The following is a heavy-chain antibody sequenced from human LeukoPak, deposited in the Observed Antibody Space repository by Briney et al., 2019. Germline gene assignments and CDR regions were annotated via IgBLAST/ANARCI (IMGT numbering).Heavy chain of an antibody. CDR3: ARGQAAAGTGDYYYGMDV. J-gene: IGHJ6*02. D-gene: IGHD6-13*01. CDR2: INHSGST. CDR1: GGSFSGYY. V-gene: IGHV4-34*01. Sequence: SETLSLTCAVYGGSFSGYYWSWIRRPPGKGLEWIGEINHSGSTNYNPSLKSRVTISVDTSKNQFSLKLSSVTAADTAVYYCARGQAAAGTGDYYYGMDVWGQGTTVTVSS.